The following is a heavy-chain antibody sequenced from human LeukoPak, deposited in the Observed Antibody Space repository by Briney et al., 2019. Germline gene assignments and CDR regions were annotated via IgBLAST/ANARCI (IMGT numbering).Heavy chain of an antibody. J-gene: IGHJ3*02. CDR3: ARGKDSSSPRNHDAFDI. V-gene: IGHV1-46*01. CDR2: INPSGGST. CDR1: GYTFTSYY. D-gene: IGHD6-13*01. Sequence: ASVKVSCKASGYTFTSYYMHWVRQAPGQGLEGMGIINPSGGSTSYAQKFQGRVTMTRDTSTSTVYMELSSLSSGDTAGYYCARGKDSSSPRNHDAFDIWGQGTMVTVSS.